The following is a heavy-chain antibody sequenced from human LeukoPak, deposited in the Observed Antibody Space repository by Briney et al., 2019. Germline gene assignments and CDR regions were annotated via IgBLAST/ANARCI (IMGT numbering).Heavy chain of an antibody. CDR1: GGSISSYY. CDR3: ARQVYISFWFDP. V-gene: IGHV4-39*07. D-gene: IGHD2-8*01. Sequence: SETLSLTCTVSGGSISSYYWSWIRQPPGKGLEWIGSISQSGSSYDNLSLKSRVTMSVDTYKNQFSLKLNSLTAADTAVYYCARQVYISFWFDPWGPGTLVTVSS. CDR2: ISQSGSS. J-gene: IGHJ5*02.